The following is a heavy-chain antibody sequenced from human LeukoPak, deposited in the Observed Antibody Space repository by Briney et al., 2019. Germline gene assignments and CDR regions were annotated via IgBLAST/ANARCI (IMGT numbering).Heavy chain of an antibody. CDR2: IYHSRST. CDR1: GYSISSGYY. D-gene: IGHD3-10*01. V-gene: IGHV4-38-2*02. J-gene: IGHJ4*02. CDR3: ARVGITMVRGVSIDY. Sequence: SETLSLTCTVSGYSISSGYYWGWIRQPPGKGLEWIGSIYHSRSTYYNPSLKSRVTISVDTSKNQFSLKLSSVTAADTAVYYCARVGITMVRGVSIDYWGQGTLVTVSS.